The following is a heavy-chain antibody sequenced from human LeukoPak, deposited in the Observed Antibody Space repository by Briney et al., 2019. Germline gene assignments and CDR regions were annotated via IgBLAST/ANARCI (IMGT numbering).Heavy chain of an antibody. J-gene: IGHJ4*02. CDR2: IIPILGIA. Sequence: ASVKVSCKASGGPFSSYAISWVRQTPGQGLEWMGRIIPILGIANYAQKFQGRVTITADKSTSTAYMELSSLRSEDTAVYYCATGASDGYKYDYWGQGTLVTVSS. V-gene: IGHV1-69*04. D-gene: IGHD5-24*01. CDR1: GGPFSSYA. CDR3: ATGASDGYKYDY.